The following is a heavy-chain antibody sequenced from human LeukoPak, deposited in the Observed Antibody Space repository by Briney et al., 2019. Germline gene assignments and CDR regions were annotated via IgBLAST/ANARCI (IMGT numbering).Heavy chain of an antibody. CDR3: ARGRRVRGGFNYMDV. Sequence: SETLSLTCAVYGGSFSGYYWSWIRQPPGKGLEWIGEINHSGSTNYNPSLKSRATISVDTSKNQFSLKLSSVTAADTAVYYCARGRRVRGGFNYMDVWGKGTTVTVSS. CDR1: GGSFSGYY. CDR2: INHSGST. D-gene: IGHD3-10*01. V-gene: IGHV4-34*01. J-gene: IGHJ6*03.